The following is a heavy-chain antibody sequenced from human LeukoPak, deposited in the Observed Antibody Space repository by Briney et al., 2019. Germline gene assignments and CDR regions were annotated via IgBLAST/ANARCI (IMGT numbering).Heavy chain of an antibody. CDR2: IKEDGRQK. CDR3: AKGGNSSGWKGKYYFDY. J-gene: IGHJ4*02. V-gene: IGHV3-7*03. CDR1: GFTFSSYE. D-gene: IGHD6-19*01. Sequence: GGSLRLSCAASGFTFSSYEMNWVRQAPGKGLEWVANIKEDGRQKYYVDSVKGRFTISRDNSKNTLYLQMNSLRAEDTAVYYCAKGGNSSGWKGKYYFDYWGQGTLVTVSS.